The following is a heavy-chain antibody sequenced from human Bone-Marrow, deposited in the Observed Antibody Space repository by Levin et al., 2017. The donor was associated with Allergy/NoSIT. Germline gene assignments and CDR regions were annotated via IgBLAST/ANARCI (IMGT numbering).Heavy chain of an antibody. CDR1: GYTFTDYF. CDR3: ERLSRRGYDFADS. V-gene: IGHV1-2*02. Sequence: RASVKVSCKTSGYTFTDYFIHWVRQAPGQGLEWIGWINPKNGVTDYTRKFEGRVTLTRDTSIGTAYIELRRLTFDDTASFHCERLSRRGYDFADSWGQASLVTISS. D-gene: IGHD5-12*01. J-gene: IGHJ5*01. CDR2: INPKNGVT.